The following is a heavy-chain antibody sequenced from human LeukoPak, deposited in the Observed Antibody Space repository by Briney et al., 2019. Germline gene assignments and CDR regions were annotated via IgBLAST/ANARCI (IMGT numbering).Heavy chain of an antibody. J-gene: IGHJ4*02. CDR2: IYYSGST. V-gene: IGHV4-59*01. D-gene: IGHD3-16*01. Sequence: SETLSLTCTVSGGSISSYYWSWIRQPPGKGLEWIGYIYYSGSTNYNPSLKSRVTISVDTSKNQFSLKLSSVTAADTAVYYCARDRYRGVQSGGFDYWGQGTLVTVSS. CDR3: ARDRYRGVQSGGFDY. CDR1: GGSISSYY.